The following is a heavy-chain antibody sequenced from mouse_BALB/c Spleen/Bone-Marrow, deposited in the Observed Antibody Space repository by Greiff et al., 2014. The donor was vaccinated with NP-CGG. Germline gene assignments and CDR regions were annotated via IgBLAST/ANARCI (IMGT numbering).Heavy chain of an antibody. CDR1: GFSLTSYG. J-gene: IGHJ4*01. CDR2: IWAGGST. Sequence: VKLEESGPGLVAPSQSLSITCTVSGFSLTSYGVHWVRQPPGKVLEWLGVIWAGGSTNYNSALLSRLSISKNNSKSQIFLKMNSLQTDDTAMYYCARGSYYEGAMDYWGQGTSVTVSS. V-gene: IGHV2-9*02. CDR3: ARGSYYEGAMDY. D-gene: IGHD1-1*01.